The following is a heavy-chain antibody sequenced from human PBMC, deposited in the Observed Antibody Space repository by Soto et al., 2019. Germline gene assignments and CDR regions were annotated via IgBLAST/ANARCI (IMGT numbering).Heavy chain of an antibody. CDR1: GYSFASYW. CDR3: ARTRSFTLGFYYDGMDV. V-gene: IGHV5-51*01. J-gene: IGHJ6*02. CDR2: IYPGDSDT. Sequence: PGESLKISCQGSGYSFASYWIGWVRQMPGQDLEWMGIIYPGDSDTRYSPSFQGQVTISADKSLRTAYLQWTSLKASDTALYYCARTRSFTLGFYYDGMDVWGQGTTVTVSS. D-gene: IGHD6-6*01.